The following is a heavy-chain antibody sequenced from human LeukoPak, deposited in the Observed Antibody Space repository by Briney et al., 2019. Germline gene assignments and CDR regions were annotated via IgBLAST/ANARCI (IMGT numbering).Heavy chain of an antibody. V-gene: IGHV4-39*02. D-gene: IGHD3-9*01. Sequence: SETLSLTCTVSGDSVTNTLLYWGWIRQPPGKGLEWLANIYFTGSTYPNPSLRFRVTMSVATSKNHSSLKLSSVTATDTGVYYCARLREGRFFDYIFDSWGQGTLVTVSS. CDR2: IYFTGST. CDR1: GDSVTNTLLY. J-gene: IGHJ4*02. CDR3: ARLREGRFFDYIFDS.